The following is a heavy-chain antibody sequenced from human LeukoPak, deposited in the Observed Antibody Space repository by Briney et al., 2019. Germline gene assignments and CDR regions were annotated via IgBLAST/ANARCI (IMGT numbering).Heavy chain of an antibody. D-gene: IGHD3-3*01. Sequence: ASVKVSCKASGYTFTSYYMHWARQAPGQGLEWMGIINPSGGSTSYAQKFQGRVTMTRDMSTSTVYMELSSLRSEDTAVYYCARDTTIFGVVSTNNWFDPWGQGTLVTVSS. CDR2: INPSGGST. V-gene: IGHV1-46*01. CDR1: GYTFTSYY. J-gene: IGHJ5*02. CDR3: ARDTTIFGVVSTNNWFDP.